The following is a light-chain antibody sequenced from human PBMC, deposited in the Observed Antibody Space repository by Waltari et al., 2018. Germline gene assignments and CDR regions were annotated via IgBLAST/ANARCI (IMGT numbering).Light chain of an antibody. CDR2: HAS. V-gene: IGKV3-20*01. CDR3: QHYVNLPAT. Sequence: EVVLTQSPGTLSLSPGEGATLSCRASQSISHYLAWYQQKPGQAPRLLIYHASSRTTGIPDRFSGSGSGTDFSLTISRLEPEDFAVYYCQHYVNLPATFGQGTKVETK. J-gene: IGKJ1*01. CDR1: QSISHY.